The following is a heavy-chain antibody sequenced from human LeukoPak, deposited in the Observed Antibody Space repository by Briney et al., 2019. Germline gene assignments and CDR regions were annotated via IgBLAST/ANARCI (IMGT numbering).Heavy chain of an antibody. Sequence: PGGSLRLSWEGSGFTFVTSEINSVRQAPGEGLEWVSYINGGGNVNFYADSVKGRFKISRDNAKNFLYLQMNGLRAEDTATYYCAKEIPLARGDAFDIWGQGTLVIVSS. CDR1: GFTFVTSE. J-gene: IGHJ3*02. D-gene: IGHD1-26*01. V-gene: IGHV3-48*03. CDR3: AKEIPLARGDAFDI. CDR2: INGGGNVN.